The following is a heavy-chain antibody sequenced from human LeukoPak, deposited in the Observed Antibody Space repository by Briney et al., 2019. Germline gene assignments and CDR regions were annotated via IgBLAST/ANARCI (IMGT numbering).Heavy chain of an antibody. CDR3: ARLPSSSWYSAFDI. Sequence: PSETLSLTCTVSGVSISSYYWSWIRQPPGKGLEWIGYIYYSGSTNYNPSLTSRVTISVDTSKNQFSLKLSPVTAADTAVYYCARLPSSSWYSAFDIWGQGTMVTVSS. J-gene: IGHJ3*02. CDR1: GVSISSYY. D-gene: IGHD6-13*01. V-gene: IGHV4-59*08. CDR2: IYYSGST.